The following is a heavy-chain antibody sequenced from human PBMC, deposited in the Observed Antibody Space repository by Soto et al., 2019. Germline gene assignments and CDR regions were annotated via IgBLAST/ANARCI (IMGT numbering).Heavy chain of an antibody. D-gene: IGHD1-26*01. CDR3: ARDQVGATGDY. V-gene: IGHV1-18*01. CDR2: ISAYNDNI. CDR1: GYTFTSYG. Sequence: QIQLVQSETEVKKPGASVKVSCKASGYTFTSYGISWVRQAPGQGLEWMGWISAYNDNINYAQKLQGRVTMTTDTSTSTAYMELRSLRSDDTAVYFCARDQVGATGDYWGQGTLVTVSS. J-gene: IGHJ4*02.